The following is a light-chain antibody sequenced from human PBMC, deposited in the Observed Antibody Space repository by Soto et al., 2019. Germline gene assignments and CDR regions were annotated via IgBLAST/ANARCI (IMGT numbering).Light chain of an antibody. CDR2: DVN. CDR1: SSDVGAYNY. J-gene: IGLJ2*01. Sequence: QSALAQPPSASRSPGQSVTISCTGTSSDVGAYNYVSWYQQHPGKAPKLIIYDVNQRPSGVPDRFSGSKSGNTASLTVSGLQAEDEAVYYCNSFAGSAHVVFGGGTKLTVL. V-gene: IGLV2-8*02. CDR3: NSFAGSAHVV.